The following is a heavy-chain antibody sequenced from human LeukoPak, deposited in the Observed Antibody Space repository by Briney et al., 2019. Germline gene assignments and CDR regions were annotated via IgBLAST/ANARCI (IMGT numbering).Heavy chain of an antibody. CDR2: IYYSGST. D-gene: IGHD3-10*01. Sequence: SQTLSLTCTVSGGSISSGGYYWSWIRQHPGKGLEWIGYIYYSGSTYYNPSLKSRVTISVDTSKNQFSLKLSSVTAADTAVYFCARHSRGYYYGSGSSARDDYWGQGTLVTVSS. J-gene: IGHJ4*02. V-gene: IGHV4-31*03. CDR3: ARHSRGYYYGSGSSARDDY. CDR1: GGSISSGGYY.